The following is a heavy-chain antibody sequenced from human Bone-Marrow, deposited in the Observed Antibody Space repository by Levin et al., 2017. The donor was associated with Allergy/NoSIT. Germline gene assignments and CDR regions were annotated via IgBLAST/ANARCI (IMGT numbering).Heavy chain of an antibody. CDR2: IYPGDSDT. CDR3: ARRYCSSTSCYRASAFDI. V-gene: IGHV5-51*01. CDR1: GYSFTSYW. J-gene: IGHJ3*02. D-gene: IGHD2-2*02. Sequence: GGSLRLSCKGSGYSFTSYWIGWVRQMPGKGLEWMGIIYPGDSDTRYSPSFQGQVTISADKSISTAYLQWSSLKASDTAMYYCARRYCSSTSCYRASAFDIWGQGTMVTVSS.